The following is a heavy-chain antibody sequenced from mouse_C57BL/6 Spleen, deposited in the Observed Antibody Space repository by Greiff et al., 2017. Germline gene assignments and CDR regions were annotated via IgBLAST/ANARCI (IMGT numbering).Heavy chain of an antibody. D-gene: IGHD1-1*01. J-gene: IGHJ2*01. CDR1: GYTFTSYW. Sequence: QVQLQQPGAELVRPGSSVKLSCKASGYTFTSYWMHWVKQRPIQGLEWIGNIDPSDSETHYNQKFKDKATLTVDKSSSTAYMQLSSLTSEDSAVYYCARDYGSLDYFGYWGQGTTRTVSS. CDR2: IDPSDSET. CDR3: ARDYGSLDYFGY. V-gene: IGHV1-52*01.